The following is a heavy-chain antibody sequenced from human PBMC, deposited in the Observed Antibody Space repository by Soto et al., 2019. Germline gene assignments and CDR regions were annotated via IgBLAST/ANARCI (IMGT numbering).Heavy chain of an antibody. CDR2: IDPSGGTT. J-gene: IGHJ6*02. CDR3: ARPYYDFWSGYPPYSYYAMDV. Sequence: ASVKVSCKASGYTFTSNYIHWVRQAPGQGLEWMGIIDPSGGTTTYAQKFQGRVTMTRDTSTSTVYMELSSRRSEDTAVFYCARPYYDFWSGYPPYSYYAMDVWRQGTTVTVSS. CDR1: GYTFTSNY. V-gene: IGHV1-46*01. D-gene: IGHD3-3*01.